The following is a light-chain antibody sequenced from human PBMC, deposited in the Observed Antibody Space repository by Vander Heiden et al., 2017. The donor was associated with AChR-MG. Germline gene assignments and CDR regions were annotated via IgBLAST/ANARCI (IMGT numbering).Light chain of an antibody. CDR2: FGS. Sequence: DIVMTQSPLSLSVTTGESASIPCRSSQSLLHTTGYNYLDWYLQKPGQSPQLLIYFGSYRASGVPDSFSVSESGTDFTLKISRVEAEDVGVYYCMQALETPFTFGPGTKVDIK. CDR1: QSLLHTTGYNY. CDR3: MQALETPFT. V-gene: IGKV2-28*01. J-gene: IGKJ3*01.